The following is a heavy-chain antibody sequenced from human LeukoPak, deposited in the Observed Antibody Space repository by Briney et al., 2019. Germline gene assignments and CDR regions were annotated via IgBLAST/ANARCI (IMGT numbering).Heavy chain of an antibody. CDR1: GGSITSTNY. CDR3: AREGGPYRPLDY. CDR2: VNLQGST. V-gene: IGHV4-4*02. J-gene: IGHJ4*02. Sequence: SETLSLTCGVSGGSITSTNYWTWVHQPPGKGLEWIGEVNLQGSTSYNPSLMGRVAISVDMSENHISLQLTSVTAADTAVYYCAREGGPYRPLDYSGQGTLVTVSS.